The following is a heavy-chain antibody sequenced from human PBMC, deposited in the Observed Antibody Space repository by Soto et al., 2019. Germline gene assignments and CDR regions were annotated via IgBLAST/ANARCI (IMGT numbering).Heavy chain of an antibody. V-gene: IGHV4-4*02. J-gene: IGHJ6*02. CDR3: ARAGRGGHYGEYSSYYYGMDV. Sequence: SETLSLTCAVSGGSISSSNWWSWVRQPPGKGLEWIGEIYHSGSTNYNPSLKSRVTISVDKSKNQFSLKLSSVTAADTAVYYCARAGRGGHYGEYSSYYYGMDVWGQGTTVTVSS. D-gene: IGHD4-17*01. CDR2: IYHSGST. CDR1: GGSISSSNW.